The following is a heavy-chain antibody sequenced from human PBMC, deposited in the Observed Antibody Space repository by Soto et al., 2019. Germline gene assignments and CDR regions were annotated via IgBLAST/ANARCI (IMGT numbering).Heavy chain of an antibody. V-gene: IGHV2-5*02. CDR3: AHTRAIVVIVAEDEYFQH. J-gene: IGHJ1*01. CDR1: GFSLSTSGVG. D-gene: IGHD3-22*01. Sequence: QITLKESGPTLVKPTQPLTLPCTFSGFSLSTSGVGVGWIRQPPGKGLEWLALIYWDDDKRYSPSLKSRLTNTKDTSKNQVVLTMTNVDPADTATYYCAHTRAIVVIVAEDEYFQHWGQGTLVTDAS. CDR2: IYWDDDK.